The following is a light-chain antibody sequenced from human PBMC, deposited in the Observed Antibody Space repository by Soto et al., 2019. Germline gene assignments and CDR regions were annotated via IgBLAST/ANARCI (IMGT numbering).Light chain of an antibody. Sequence: QSALTQPAFVSGSPGQSITISCTGTSSDVGGYNYVSWYQQHPGKAPKLLIYDVTNRPSGVSYRFSGSKSGNTASLTISGLQAEDEADYYCSSYTSSITLVFGGGTKLTVL. CDR3: SSYTSSITLV. CDR1: SSDVGGYNY. J-gene: IGLJ3*02. CDR2: DVT. V-gene: IGLV2-14*01.